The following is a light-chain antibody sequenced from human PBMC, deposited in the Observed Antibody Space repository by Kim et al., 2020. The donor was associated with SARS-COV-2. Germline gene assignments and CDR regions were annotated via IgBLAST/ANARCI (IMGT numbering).Light chain of an antibody. CDR2: HDR. Sequence: APGKTAGITGGGDGIGSKSVHWHQQKRGQAPVLVIYHDRDRPSGIPERFSGSNSGNTATLTVSRVEDGDEADYFCQVWDTTGDHPVFGGGTKLTVL. CDR1: GIGSKS. V-gene: IGLV3-21*04. CDR3: QVWDTTGDHPV. J-gene: IGLJ3*02.